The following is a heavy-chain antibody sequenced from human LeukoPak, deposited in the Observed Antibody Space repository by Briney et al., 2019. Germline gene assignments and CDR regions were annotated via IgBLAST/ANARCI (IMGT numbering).Heavy chain of an antibody. Sequence: SETLSLTCTVSGGSIGSSSYYWGWIRQPPGKGLEWIGSIYYSGSTYHNPSLKSRVTISVDTSKNQFSLKLSSVTAADTAVYYCAGRGYSHGQFDYWGQGTLVTVSS. CDR3: AGRGYSHGQFDY. V-gene: IGHV4-39*01. D-gene: IGHD5-18*01. CDR1: GGSIGSSSYY. CDR2: IYYSGST. J-gene: IGHJ4*02.